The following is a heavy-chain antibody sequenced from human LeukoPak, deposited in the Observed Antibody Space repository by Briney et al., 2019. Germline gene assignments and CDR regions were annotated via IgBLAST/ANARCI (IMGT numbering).Heavy chain of an antibody. CDR3: ARRMSGSGWYRD. CDR1: GGSISSSSYY. V-gene: IGHV4-39*01. D-gene: IGHD6-19*01. Sequence: PSETLSLTCTVSGGSISSSSYYWGWIRQPPGKGLEWIGSIYYSGSTYYNPSLKSRVTISVDTSKNQFSLKLSSVTAADTAVYYCARRMSGSGWYRDWGQGTLVTVSS. J-gene: IGHJ4*02. CDR2: IYYSGST.